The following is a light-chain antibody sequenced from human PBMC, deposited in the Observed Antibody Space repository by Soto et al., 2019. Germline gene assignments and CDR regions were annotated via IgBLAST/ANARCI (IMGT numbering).Light chain of an antibody. CDR2: EVS. Sequence: QSDLTQPASVSGSPGQSITISCTGTSSDVGGYNYVSWYQHHPGTAPKLIIYEVSNRPSGVSSRFSGSKSGNTASLTISGLQTDDESDYYCTSYTSSSTLLFGGGTQLTVL. V-gene: IGLV2-14*01. CDR3: TSYTSSSTLL. CDR1: SSDVGGYNY. J-gene: IGLJ2*01.